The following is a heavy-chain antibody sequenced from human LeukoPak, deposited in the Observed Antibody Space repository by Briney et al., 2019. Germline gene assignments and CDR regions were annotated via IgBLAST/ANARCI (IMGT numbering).Heavy chain of an antibody. CDR3: AELGITMIGGV. V-gene: IGHV3-11*04. CDR1: GFTVSGNY. D-gene: IGHD3-10*02. CDR2: ISSSGSTI. Sequence: GGSLRLSCAVSGFTVSGNYMSWVRQAPGKGLEWVSYISSSGSTIYYADSVKGRFTISRDNAKNSLYLQMNSLRAEGTAVYYCAELGITMIGGVWGKGTTVTISS. J-gene: IGHJ6*04.